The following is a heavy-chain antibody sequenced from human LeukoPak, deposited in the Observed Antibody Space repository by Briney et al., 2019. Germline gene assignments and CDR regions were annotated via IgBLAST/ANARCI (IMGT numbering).Heavy chain of an antibody. CDR1: GYTFTSYG. V-gene: IGHV1-18*04. D-gene: IGHD3-10*01. J-gene: IGHJ6*04. CDR3: ARSMVRGRLDRYGMDV. Sequence: ASVKVSCKASGYTFTSYGISWVRQAPGQGLERMGWISAYNGNTNYAQKLQGRVTMTTDTSTSTAYMELRSLRSDDTAVYYCARSMVRGRLDRYGMDVWGKGTTVTVSS. CDR2: ISAYNGNT.